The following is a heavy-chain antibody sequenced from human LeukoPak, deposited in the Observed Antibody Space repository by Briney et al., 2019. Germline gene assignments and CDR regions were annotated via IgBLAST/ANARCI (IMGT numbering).Heavy chain of an antibody. CDR3: ARVRMDYGSGSPADY. D-gene: IGHD3-10*01. CDR2: ISSSGSTI. V-gene: IGHV3-11*01. J-gene: IGHJ4*02. CDR1: GFTFSDYY. Sequence: SGGSLRLSCAASGFTFSDYYMSWIRQAPGKGLEWVSYISSSGSTIYYADSVKGRFTISRDNAKNSLYLQMNSLRAEDTGVYYCARVRMDYGSGSPADYWGQGTLVTVSS.